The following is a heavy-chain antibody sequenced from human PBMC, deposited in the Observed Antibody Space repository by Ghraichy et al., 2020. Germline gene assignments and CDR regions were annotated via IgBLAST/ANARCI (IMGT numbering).Heavy chain of an antibody. D-gene: IGHD2-15*01. V-gene: IGHV4-31*03. CDR2: IYYNGDI. CDR1: GDSITNGGYS. CDR3: ARTDRGHCSGGSCGRHFVDY. J-gene: IGHJ4*02. Sequence: SETLSLTCTVSGDSITNGGYSWSWIRQHPVKGLEWIGNIYYNGDIDYNPSLRSRVNIEVDTSKNQFSLKLSSVTAADTAVYFCARTDRGHCSGGSCGRHFVDYWGQGNLVSVSS.